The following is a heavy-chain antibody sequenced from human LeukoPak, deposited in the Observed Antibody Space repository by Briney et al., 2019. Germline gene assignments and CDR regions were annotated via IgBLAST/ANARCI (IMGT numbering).Heavy chain of an antibody. V-gene: IGHV4-59*08. J-gene: IGHJ4*02. CDR2: IYYTGST. CDR3: ARSEGTSVAVFDY. D-gene: IGHD6-19*01. CDR1: GGSISRYY. Sequence: PSETLSLTCNVSGGSISRYYWNWVRQPPGKGLEWLGNIYYTGSTSYNPSFKSRVTISLDTSKNQFSLKLSSVTAADTAVYYCARSEGTSVAVFDYWGQGTLVTVSS.